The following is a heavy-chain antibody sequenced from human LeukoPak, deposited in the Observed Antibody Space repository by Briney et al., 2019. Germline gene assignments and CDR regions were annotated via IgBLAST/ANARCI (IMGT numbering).Heavy chain of an antibody. Sequence: SQTLSLTCPVSSGSISSGVYYWSWIRQHPGKGLEWIGYIYYSGSTYYNPSLKSRVTISVDTSKNQFSLKLSSVTAADTAVYYCARAPLIPAAIYWGQGTLVTVSS. CDR1: SGSISSGVYY. CDR2: IYYSGST. CDR3: ARAPLIPAAIY. J-gene: IGHJ4*02. V-gene: IGHV4-31*03. D-gene: IGHD2-2*01.